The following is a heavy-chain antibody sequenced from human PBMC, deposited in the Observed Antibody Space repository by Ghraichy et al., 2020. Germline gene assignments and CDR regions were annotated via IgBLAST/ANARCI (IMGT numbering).Heavy chain of an antibody. D-gene: IGHD4-11*01. CDR2: VNGNGYNT. CDR1: GFTFSNYA. Sequence: GESLNISCAASGFTFSNYAMNWVRQAPGKGLEWVSTVNGNGYNTNYADSVRGRFTLSRDNSKNTLSLQMNSLRAEDTAVYYCASNMTSVTTPFDYWGQGALVTVSS. J-gene: IGHJ4*02. V-gene: IGHV3-23*01. CDR3: ASNMTSVTTPFDY.